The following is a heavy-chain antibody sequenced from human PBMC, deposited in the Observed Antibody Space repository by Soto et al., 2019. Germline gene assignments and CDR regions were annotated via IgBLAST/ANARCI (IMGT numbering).Heavy chain of an antibody. CDR2: ISGSGGST. V-gene: IGHV3-23*01. Sequence: GGSLRLSCAASGFTFSSYAMSWVRQAPGKGLEWVSAISGSGGSTYYADSVKGRFTISRDNSKNTLYLQMNSLRAEDTAVYYCAKRGVLLWFGELLFFDYWGQGTLVNVS. J-gene: IGHJ4*02. CDR3: AKRGVLLWFGELLFFDY. D-gene: IGHD3-10*01. CDR1: GFTFSSYA.